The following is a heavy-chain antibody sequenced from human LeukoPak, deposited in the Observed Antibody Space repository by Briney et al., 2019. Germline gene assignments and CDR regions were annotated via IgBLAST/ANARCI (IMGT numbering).Heavy chain of an antibody. V-gene: IGHV4-34*01. Sequence: SETLSLTCAVYGGSFSGYYWSWIRQPPGKGLEWIGEINHSGSTNYNPSLKSRVTISVDMSKNQFSLKLSSVTAADTAVYYCARVGLGSDYWGQGTLVTVSS. D-gene: IGHD3/OR15-3a*01. CDR2: INHSGST. CDR3: ARVGLGSDY. J-gene: IGHJ4*02. CDR1: GGSFSGYY.